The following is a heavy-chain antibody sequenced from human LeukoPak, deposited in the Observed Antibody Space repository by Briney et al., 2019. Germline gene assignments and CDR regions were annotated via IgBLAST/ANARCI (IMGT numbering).Heavy chain of an antibody. D-gene: IGHD3-9*01. Sequence: KPSETLSLTCAVYGGSFSGYYWSWIRQPPGKGLEWIGEINHSGSTNYNPSLKSRVTISVDTSKNQFSLKLSSVTAADTAVYYCARGGVYYDILIGYPPSVAFDIWGQGTMVTVSS. CDR3: ARGGVYYDILIGYPPSVAFDI. V-gene: IGHV4-34*01. CDR1: GGSFSGYY. CDR2: INHSGST. J-gene: IGHJ3*02.